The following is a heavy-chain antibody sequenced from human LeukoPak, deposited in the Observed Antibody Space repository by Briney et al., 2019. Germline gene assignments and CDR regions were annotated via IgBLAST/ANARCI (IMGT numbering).Heavy chain of an antibody. D-gene: IGHD6-13*01. CDR3: VKDTSSWYYFDY. V-gene: IGHV3-64D*06. Sequence: GGSLRLSCSASGFTFSRYAMHWVRQAPGKGLEYVSGISSNGGSTYYADSVKGRFTISRDNSKNTLYLQMSSLRAGDTAVYYCVKDTSSWYYFDYWGQGTLVTVSS. J-gene: IGHJ4*02. CDR1: GFTFSRYA. CDR2: ISSNGGST.